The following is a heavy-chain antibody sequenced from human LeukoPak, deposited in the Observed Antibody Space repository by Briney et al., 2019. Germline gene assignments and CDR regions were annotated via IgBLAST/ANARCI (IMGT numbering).Heavy chain of an antibody. D-gene: IGHD1-26*01. CDR1: GFTFSGSA. CDR3: AKDRGGSSWPLFDY. V-gene: IGHV3-73*01. Sequence: GGSLKLSCAASGFTFSGSAMHWVRQASGKGLEWVGRIRSKANSYATVYAASVKGRFTISRDDSKNTAYLQMNSLKTEDTAVYYCAKDRGGSSWPLFDYWGQGNLVTVSS. J-gene: IGHJ4*02. CDR2: IRSKANSYAT.